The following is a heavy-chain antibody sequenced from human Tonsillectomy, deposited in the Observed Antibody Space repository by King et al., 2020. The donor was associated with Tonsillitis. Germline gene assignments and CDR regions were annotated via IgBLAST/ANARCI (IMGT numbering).Heavy chain of an antibody. Sequence: QLQESGPGLVKASETLSLTCTVSDGSISSYYWSWIRPPPGKGLEWIGYINYSGSTNYNPSLKSRVTISVDTSKNQFSLNLSSVTAADTAVYYCARDDYDSTGYFDFWGQGTLVTVSS. D-gene: IGHD3-22*01. CDR3: ARDDYDSTGYFDF. V-gene: IGHV4-59*01. CDR1: DGSISSYY. CDR2: INYSGST. J-gene: IGHJ4*02.